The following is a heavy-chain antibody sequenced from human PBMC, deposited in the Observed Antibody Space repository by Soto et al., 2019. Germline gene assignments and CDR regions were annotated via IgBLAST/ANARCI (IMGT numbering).Heavy chain of an antibody. CDR1: GGSFSGYY. J-gene: IGHJ6*03. Sequence: SETLSLTCAVYGGSFSGYYWSWIRQPPGKGLEWIGEINHSGSTNYNPSLKSRVTISVDTSKNQFSLKLSSVTAADTAVYYCARVVRVVAAKGPYYYYMDVWGKGTTVTVSS. V-gene: IGHV4-34*01. CDR2: INHSGST. CDR3: ARVVRVVAAKGPYYYYMDV. D-gene: IGHD2-15*01.